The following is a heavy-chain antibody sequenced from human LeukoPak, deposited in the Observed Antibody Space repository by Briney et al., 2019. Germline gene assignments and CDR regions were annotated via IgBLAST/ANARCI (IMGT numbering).Heavy chain of an antibody. D-gene: IGHD2-15*01. CDR3: ARGPLAANHAGLRDY. Sequence: GASVKVSCKASGYTFTGYYMHWLRQAPGQGLEWMGRINPNSGGTNYAQKFQGRVTMTRDTSISTAYMELSRLRSDDTAVYYCARGPLAANHAGLRDYWGQGTLVTVSS. CDR2: INPNSGGT. CDR1: GYTFTGYY. V-gene: IGHV1-2*06. J-gene: IGHJ4*02.